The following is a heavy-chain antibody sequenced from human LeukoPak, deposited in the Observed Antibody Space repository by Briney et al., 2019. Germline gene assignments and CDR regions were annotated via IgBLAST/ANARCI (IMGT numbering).Heavy chain of an antibody. CDR2: INPSGGST. CDR3: ATEVVPAATYYYYGMDV. V-gene: IGHV1-46*01. D-gene: IGHD2-2*01. J-gene: IGHJ6*02. CDR1: GYTFINYY. Sequence: ASVTVSCKASGYTFINYYIHWVRQAPGQGLEWMGIINPSGGSTSYAQKFQGRVTMTRDTSTSTVYMELSSLRSEDTAVYYCATEVVPAATYYYYGMDVWGQGTTVTVSS.